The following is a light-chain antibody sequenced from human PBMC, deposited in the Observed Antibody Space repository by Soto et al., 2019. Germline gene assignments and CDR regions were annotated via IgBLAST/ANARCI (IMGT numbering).Light chain of an antibody. Sequence: QSALPQPASVSGSPGQSITVSCTGTSSDVGGHKYVSWYQQHPDKAPKLIIYDVTNRPSGISNRFSGSKSGNTASLTISGLQAEDEADYYCSSYTSSSSYVFGTGTKVTVL. CDR3: SSYTSSSSYV. CDR1: SSDVGGHKY. V-gene: IGLV2-14*01. J-gene: IGLJ1*01. CDR2: DVT.